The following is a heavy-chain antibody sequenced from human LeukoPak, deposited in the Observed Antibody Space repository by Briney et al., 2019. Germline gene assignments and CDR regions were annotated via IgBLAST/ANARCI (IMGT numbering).Heavy chain of an antibody. D-gene: IGHD3-22*01. J-gene: IGHJ4*02. CDR3: ARGVPDYYDSSGYYYVPLSIPFFDY. CDR2: ISSSGSTI. V-gene: IGHV3-48*04. Sequence: GGSLRLSCAVSGFTLTSFAMTWVRQAPGKGLEWVSYISSSGSTIYYADSVKGRFTISRDNAKNSLYLQMNSLRAEDTAVYYCARGVPDYYDSSGYYYVPLSIPFFDYWGQGTLVTVSS. CDR1: GFTLTSFA.